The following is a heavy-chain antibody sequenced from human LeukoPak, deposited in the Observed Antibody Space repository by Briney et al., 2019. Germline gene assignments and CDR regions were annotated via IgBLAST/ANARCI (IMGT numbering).Heavy chain of an antibody. CDR1: GFTFSGYW. V-gene: IGHV3-7*01. D-gene: IGHD5-12*01. Sequence: GGSLRLSCAASGFTFSGYWMSWVRQAPGKGLEWVANINPDGDGMRFVDSVKGRFTISRDDAQSSLHLQMNSLRVEDTAFYYCAAWTDRGYSYWGQGVLVTVSS. J-gene: IGHJ4*02. CDR3: AAWTDRGYSY. CDR2: INPDGDGM.